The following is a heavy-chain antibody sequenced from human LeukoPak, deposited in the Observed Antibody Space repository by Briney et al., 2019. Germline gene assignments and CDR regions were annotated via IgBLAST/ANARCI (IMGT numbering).Heavy chain of an antibody. CDR1: GYSFATYC. CDR2: ISPYDGNT. V-gene: IGHV1-18*01. Sequence: ASVKVSCKASGYSFATYCISWVRQAPGQGLEWIGWISPYDGNTKYSQKFQGRVTLTTETSTTTAYMELRNLTSDDTAVYYCAREGDWGQGTLVTVSS. CDR3: AREGD. J-gene: IGHJ1*01.